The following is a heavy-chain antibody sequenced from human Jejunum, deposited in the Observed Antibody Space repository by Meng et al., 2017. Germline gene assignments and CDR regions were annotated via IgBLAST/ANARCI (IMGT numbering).Heavy chain of an antibody. J-gene: IGHJ4*02. CDR1: DDSITSSTYY. Sequence: QLQPQESGPGLVKPSETLSLTCTVSDDSITSSTYYWGWTRQPPGRGLEWIGSIYYNGRTYYNPSLNNRVTISADTSKNQFSLNLSSVTAADTAVYYCARVIDGYETRPFDSWGQGILVTVSS. D-gene: IGHD5-12*01. V-gene: IGHV4-39*01. CDR2: IYYNGRT. CDR3: ARVIDGYETRPFDS.